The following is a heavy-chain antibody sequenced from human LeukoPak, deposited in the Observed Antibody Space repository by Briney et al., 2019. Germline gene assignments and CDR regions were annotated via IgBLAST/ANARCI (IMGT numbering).Heavy chain of an antibody. CDR2: IIPSGGST. V-gene: IGHV1-46*01. CDR3: ARAFPDDYGGNGGFDY. J-gene: IGHJ4*02. Sequence: ASVKVSCKASGYTFTNYYMHWVRQAPGQGLAWMGVIIPSGGSTSYAQNFQGRVTMTRDTSTSTVYMELSSLRPEDTAVYYCARAFPDDYGGNGGFDYWGQGTLVTVSS. CDR1: GYTFTNYY. D-gene: IGHD4-23*01.